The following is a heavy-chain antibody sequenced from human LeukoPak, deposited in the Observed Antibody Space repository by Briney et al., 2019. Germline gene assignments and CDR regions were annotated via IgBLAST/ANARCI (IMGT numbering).Heavy chain of an antibody. CDR2: INGDGTTS. CDR3: ARNLGFYTFDS. Sequence: GGSLRLSCAASGFTFSSYWMHWVRQAPGKGLVWVSTINGDGTTSGGADSVKGRFTISRDNAKNTLYLQMNSLRAEDTAMYYCARNLGFYTFDSWGQGALVTVSS. V-gene: IGHV3-74*01. D-gene: IGHD2-15*01. J-gene: IGHJ4*01. CDR1: GFTFSSYW.